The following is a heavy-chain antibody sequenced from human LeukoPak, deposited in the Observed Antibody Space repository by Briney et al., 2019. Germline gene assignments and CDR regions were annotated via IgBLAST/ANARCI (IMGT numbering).Heavy chain of an antibody. CDR1: GDSISRSNLH. D-gene: IGHD3-22*01. CDR2: VFHTGST. J-gene: IGHJ3*02. CDR3: ARDLDSNAFDI. V-gene: IGHV4-39*07. Sequence: SETLSLTCTVSGDSISRSNLHWGWIRQAPGKGLEWIGSVFHTGSTYYNPSLKSRVTISVDTSKNQFSLKLSSVTAADTAVYYCARDLDSNAFDIWGQGTMVTVSS.